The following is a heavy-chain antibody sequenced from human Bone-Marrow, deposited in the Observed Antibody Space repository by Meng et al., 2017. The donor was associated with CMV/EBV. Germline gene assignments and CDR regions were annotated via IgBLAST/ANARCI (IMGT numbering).Heavy chain of an antibody. V-gene: IGHV4-61*02. D-gene: IGHD3-22*01. J-gene: IGHJ4*02. CDR3: ARGVDYYGSSGYYY. CDR1: GGSISSGSYY. CDR2: IYTSGST. Sequence: QVRLKESGPGLVKPSPTLSLTCTVSGGSISSGSYYWSWIRQPAGKGLEWIGRIYTSGSTNYNPSLKSRVTISVDTSKNQFSLKLSSVTAADTAVYYCARGVDYYGSSGYYYWGQGTLVTVSS.